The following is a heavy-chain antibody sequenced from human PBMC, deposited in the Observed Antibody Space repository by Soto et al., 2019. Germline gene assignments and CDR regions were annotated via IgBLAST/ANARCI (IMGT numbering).Heavy chain of an antibody. CDR2: IYSGGST. CDR1: GFTVSSNY. Sequence: EVQLVESGGGLVQPGGSLRLSCAASGFTVSSNYMSWVRQAPGKGLEWVSVIYSGGSTYYADSVKGRFTISRHNSKNTLYLQMNSLRAEDTAVYYCAREGYNWNDRALDYWGQGTLVTVSS. J-gene: IGHJ4*02. V-gene: IGHV3-53*04. CDR3: AREGYNWNDRALDY. D-gene: IGHD1-20*01.